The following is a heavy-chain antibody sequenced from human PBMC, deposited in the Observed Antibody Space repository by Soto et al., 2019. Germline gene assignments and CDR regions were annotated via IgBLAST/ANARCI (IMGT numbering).Heavy chain of an antibody. Sequence: QVQLVQSGAEVKKPGSSVKVSCKASGGTFSSYTISWVRQAPGQGLEWMGRIIPILGIANYAQKFQGRVTITADKPTSTAYMELSSLRSEDTAVYYCARVDCGGDCFYFDYWGQGTLVTVSS. V-gene: IGHV1-69*02. CDR2: IIPILGIA. CDR3: ARVDCGGDCFYFDY. J-gene: IGHJ4*02. D-gene: IGHD2-21*02. CDR1: GGTFSSYT.